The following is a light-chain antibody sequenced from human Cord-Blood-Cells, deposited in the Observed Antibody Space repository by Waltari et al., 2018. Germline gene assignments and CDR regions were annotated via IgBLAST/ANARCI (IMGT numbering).Light chain of an antibody. V-gene: IGKV1-39*01. Sequence: DIQMTQPPSSLPASVGERATITCRASQSISSYLNWYQQKPGKAPKLLIYAASSLQSGVPSRFSGSGSGTDFTLTISSLQPEDFATYYCQQSYSTPYSFGQGTKLEIK. CDR2: AAS. CDR3: QQSYSTPYS. J-gene: IGKJ2*03. CDR1: QSISSY.